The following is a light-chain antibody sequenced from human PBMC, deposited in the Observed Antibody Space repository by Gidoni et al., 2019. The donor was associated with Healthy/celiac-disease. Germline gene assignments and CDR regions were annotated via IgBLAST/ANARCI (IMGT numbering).Light chain of an antibody. Sequence: EIVTTQSPATLSVSPGERATLSCRASQSVSSNLALYQQKPGQAPRLRIYGASPRATGIPARFSGSGSGTEFTLTISSLQSEDFAVYYCQQYNNWPPWTFGQGTKVEIK. V-gene: IGKV3-15*01. CDR1: QSVSSN. CDR3: QQYNNWPPWT. J-gene: IGKJ1*01. CDR2: GAS.